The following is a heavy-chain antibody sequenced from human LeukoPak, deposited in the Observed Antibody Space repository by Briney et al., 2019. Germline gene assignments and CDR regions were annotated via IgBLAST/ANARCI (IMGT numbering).Heavy chain of an antibody. V-gene: IGHV4-61*02. D-gene: IGHD3-10*01. Sequence: PSQTLSLTCTVSGGSISSGSYYWSWIRPPAGKGLEWIGRIYTSGTTNYNPSLSRRVTISVDTSKNQFSLKLSSVTAADTAVYYCARSYYYGSGSYYNVAPPRYYYYYMDVWGKGTTVTVSS. CDR1: GGSISSGSYY. CDR2: IYTSGTT. J-gene: IGHJ6*03. CDR3: ARSYYYGSGSYYNVAPPRYYYYYMDV.